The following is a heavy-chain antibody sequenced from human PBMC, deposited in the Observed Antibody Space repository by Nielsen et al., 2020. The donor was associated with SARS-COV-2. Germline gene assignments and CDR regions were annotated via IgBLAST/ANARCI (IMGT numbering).Heavy chain of an antibody. D-gene: IGHD1/OR15-1a*01. CDR2: IWYDGSRE. Sequence: GGSLRLSCAASGFSFSYYAIHWVRQAPGKGLEWVAIIWYDGSREYYADSVKGRFTISRDNSKNTLYLQMNSLRADDTAVYYCARAYRTGTFPDHWGQGTLVTVSS. CDR1: GFSFSYYA. V-gene: IGHV3-33*01. J-gene: IGHJ4*02. CDR3: ARAYRTGTFPDH.